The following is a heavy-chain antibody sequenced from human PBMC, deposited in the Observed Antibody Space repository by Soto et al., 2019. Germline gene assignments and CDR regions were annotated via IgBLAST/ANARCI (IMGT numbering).Heavy chain of an antibody. D-gene: IGHD2-2*03. CDR2: VYSHDNT. CDR1: GGSVSSTDYS. V-gene: IGHV4-39*01. Sequence: QLQLQESGPGLVKPSETLSLTCTVSGGSVSSTDYSWGWVRQSPGKGLEWIGTVYSHDNTHYNPSLLSRVTLSVDTSKKEFSLRLNSVTAADPAVYYCARLNGYCVSTKGRGYYGMDVWGQGTRVTVSS. J-gene: IGHJ6*02. CDR3: ARLNGYCVSTKGRGYYGMDV.